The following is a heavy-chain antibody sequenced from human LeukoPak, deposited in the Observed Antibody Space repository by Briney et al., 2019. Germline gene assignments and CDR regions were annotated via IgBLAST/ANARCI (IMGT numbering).Heavy chain of an antibody. CDR1: GYTFTGYY. CDR3: ARDRAVATIGGVDY. D-gene: IGHD5-12*01. V-gene: IGHV1-2*02. J-gene: IGHJ4*02. CDR2: NNPNSGGT. Sequence: ASVKVSCKASGYTFTGYYMHWVRQAPGQGLEWMGWNNPNSGGTNYAQKFQVRVTMTRDTSISAAYMELTRLRSDDTAVYYCARDRAVATIGGVDYWGQGTLVTVSS.